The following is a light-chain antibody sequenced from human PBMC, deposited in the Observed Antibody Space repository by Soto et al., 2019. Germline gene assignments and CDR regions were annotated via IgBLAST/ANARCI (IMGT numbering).Light chain of an antibody. J-gene: IGKJ2*01. CDR3: QQYYSTPLT. CDR2: GAS. Sequence: EIVMTQSPANLSVSPGERATLSCRASQSVSSNLAWYQQKPGQGPRLLIYGASTRATGIPARFSGSGSGTEFTLTISSLQSEDFAVYYCQQYYSTPLTFGQGTKLEIK. CDR1: QSVSSN. V-gene: IGKV3-15*01.